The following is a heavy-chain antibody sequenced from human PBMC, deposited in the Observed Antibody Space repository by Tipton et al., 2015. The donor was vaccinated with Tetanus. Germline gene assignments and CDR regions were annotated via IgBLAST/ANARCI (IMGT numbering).Heavy chain of an antibody. CDR2: IESKSDGGAA. D-gene: IGHD1-26*01. V-gene: IGHV3-15*04. Sequence: GSLRLSCTGSGFDFSEAWMSWVRQTPGKGLEWVGRIESKSDGGAADYGAPVRGRFTISRDDSRNMVFLQMSRLTTEDAGIYYCTSTRKIIITLVGEPLPRDWRFDLWGRGTLVAVSS. J-gene: IGHJ2*01. CDR1: GFDFSEAW. CDR3: TSTRKIIITLVGEPLPRDWRFDL.